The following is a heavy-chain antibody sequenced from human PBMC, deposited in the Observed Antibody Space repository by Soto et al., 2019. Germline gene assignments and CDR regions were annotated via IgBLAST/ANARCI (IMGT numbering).Heavy chain of an antibody. V-gene: IGHV1-69*13. Sequence: SVKVSCKASGGTFSSYAISWVRQAPGQGLEWMGGIIPIFGTANYAQKFQGRVTITADESTSTAYMELSSLRSEDTAVYYCARDTRTAATHYAFDIWGQGTMVTVSS. CDR3: ARDTRTAATHYAFDI. CDR2: IIPIFGTA. J-gene: IGHJ3*02. D-gene: IGHD6-13*01. CDR1: GGTFSSYA.